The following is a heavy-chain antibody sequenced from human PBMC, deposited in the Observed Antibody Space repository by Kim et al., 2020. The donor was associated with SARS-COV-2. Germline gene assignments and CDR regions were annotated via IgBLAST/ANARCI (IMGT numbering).Heavy chain of an antibody. Sequence: GGSLRLSCAASGFTFSSYAMHWVRQAPGKGLEWVAVISYDGSNKYYADSVKGRFTISRDNSKNTLYLQMNSLRAEDTAVYYCARAAPRAYSSGWYDYYYYMDVWGKGTTVTVSS. J-gene: IGHJ6*03. CDR2: ISYDGSNK. D-gene: IGHD6-19*01. CDR3: ARAAPRAYSSGWYDYYYYMDV. CDR1: GFTFSSYA. V-gene: IGHV3-30-3*01.